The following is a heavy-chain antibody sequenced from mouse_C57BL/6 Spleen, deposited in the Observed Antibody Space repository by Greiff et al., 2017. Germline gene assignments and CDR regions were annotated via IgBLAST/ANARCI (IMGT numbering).Heavy chain of an antibody. CDR2: IDPETGGT. CDR1: GYTFTDYE. V-gene: IGHV1-15*01. Sequence: VQLQQSGAELVRPGASVTLSCKASGYTFTDYEMHWVKQTPVHGLEWIGAIDPETGGTAYNQKFKGKAILTADKSSSTAYMELRSLTSEDSAVXYCTGGDGCPSWFAYWGQGTLVTVSA. CDR3: TGGDGCPSWFAY. D-gene: IGHD2-3*01. J-gene: IGHJ3*01.